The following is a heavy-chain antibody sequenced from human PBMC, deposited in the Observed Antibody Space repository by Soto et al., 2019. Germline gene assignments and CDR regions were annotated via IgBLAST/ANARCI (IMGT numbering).Heavy chain of an antibody. J-gene: IGHJ6*02. V-gene: IGHV5-51*01. CDR2: IYPGDSDT. D-gene: IGHD6-6*01. CDR3: ARRGSSSVYYYYGMDV. Sequence: GESLKISCKGSGYSFTSYWIGWVRQMPGKGLEWMGIIYPGDSDTRYSPSFQGQVTISADKSISTAYPQWSSLKASDTAMYYCARRGSSSVYYYYGMDVWGQGTTVTVSS. CDR1: GYSFTSYW.